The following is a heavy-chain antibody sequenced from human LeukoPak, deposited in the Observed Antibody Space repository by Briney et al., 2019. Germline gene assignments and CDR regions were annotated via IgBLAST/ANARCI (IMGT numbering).Heavy chain of an antibody. CDR3: ASSIAAASDLDY. V-gene: IGHV4-59*01. CDR2: IYYGGST. J-gene: IGHJ4*02. D-gene: IGHD6-13*01. CDR1: GGSISSYY. Sequence: SETLSLTCTVSGGSISSYYWSWIRQPPGKGLEWIGYIYYGGSTNYNPSLKSRVTISVDTSKNQFSLKLSSVTAADTAVYYCASSIAAASDLDYWGQGTLVTVSS.